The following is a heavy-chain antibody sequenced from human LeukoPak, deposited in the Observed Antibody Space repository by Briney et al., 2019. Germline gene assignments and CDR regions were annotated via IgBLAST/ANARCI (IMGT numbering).Heavy chain of an antibody. D-gene: IGHD2-2*01. Sequence: GGSLRLSCAASGFTFSNAWMSWVRQAPGKGLEWVGRIKSKTDGGTTDYAAPVKGRFTISRDDSKNTLYLQMNSLKTEDTAVYYCTTLGYCSSTSCYDDYYYGMDVWGKGTTVTVSS. J-gene: IGHJ6*04. CDR1: GFTFSNAW. CDR2: IKSKTDGGTT. V-gene: IGHV3-15*01. CDR3: TTLGYCSSTSCYDDYYYGMDV.